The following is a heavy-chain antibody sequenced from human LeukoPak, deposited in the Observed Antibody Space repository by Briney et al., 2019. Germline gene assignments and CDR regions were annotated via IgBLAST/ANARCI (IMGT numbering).Heavy chain of an antibody. CDR2: IWFDGSNK. V-gene: IGHV3-33*01. CDR1: GFIFSSYG. Sequence: GGSLRLSCAASGFIFSSYGMHWVRQAPGKGLEWVAVIWFDGSNKYYADSVKGRFTISRDNSKNMLYLQMNSLRAEDTAVYYCAREGSDAYYYDSSGYYYFDYWGQGTLVTVSS. D-gene: IGHD3-22*01. J-gene: IGHJ4*02. CDR3: AREGSDAYYYDSSGYYYFDY.